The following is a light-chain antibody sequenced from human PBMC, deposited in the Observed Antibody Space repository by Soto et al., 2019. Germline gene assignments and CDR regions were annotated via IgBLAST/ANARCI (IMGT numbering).Light chain of an antibody. CDR1: QSVASNY. Sequence: EIVLTQSPGTLSLSPGERATLSCRASQSVASNYLAWYQLKPGQAPRLLIYGASSRATGIPDRFGGSGSGTDSTLTISRLEPEDFAVYFCQQYGDSPETFGQGTKVEIK. J-gene: IGKJ1*01. CDR3: QQYGDSPET. V-gene: IGKV3-20*01. CDR2: GAS.